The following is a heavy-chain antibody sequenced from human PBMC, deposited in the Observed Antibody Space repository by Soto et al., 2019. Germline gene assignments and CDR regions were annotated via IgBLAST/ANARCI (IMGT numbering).Heavy chain of an antibody. V-gene: IGHV1-69*05. CDR3: ASRNTSGYLRDFDA. D-gene: IGHD3-22*01. Sequence: ASVQVSCTASGGTFSSYPITWVRQAPGQGLEWMGGTFPIFDRGNYAQKFQGRLTITTDKSTNTAYMELSSLRSEDTAVYYCASRNTSGYLRDFDAWCQGNRVTV. CDR1: GGTFSSYP. J-gene: IGHJ4*02. CDR2: TFPIFDRG.